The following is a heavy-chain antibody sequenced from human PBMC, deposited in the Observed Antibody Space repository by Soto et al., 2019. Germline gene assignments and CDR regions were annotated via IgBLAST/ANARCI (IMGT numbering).Heavy chain of an antibody. J-gene: IGHJ2*01. CDR2: IIPIFGTA. V-gene: IGHV1-69*06. Sequence: QVELVQSGAEVKKPGSSVKVSCQASEDTFINYAISWVRQAPGQGLEWLGGIIPIFGTANYAQKFLGRVTITADTSANSVYLELRSLRSEDTAVYYCASTKYDSIAYYDWYLGLWGRGPLVTVSS. CDR3: ASTKYDSIAYYDWYLGL. D-gene: IGHD3-22*01. CDR1: EDTFINYA.